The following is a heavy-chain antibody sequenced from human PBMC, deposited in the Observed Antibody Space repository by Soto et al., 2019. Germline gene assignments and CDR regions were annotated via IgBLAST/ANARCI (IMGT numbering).Heavy chain of an antibody. D-gene: IGHD3-3*01. CDR3: AKDLFWGVHAMWYFDY. J-gene: IGHJ4*02. CDR1: GFTFSSYG. V-gene: IGHV3-30*18. CDR2: ISYDGSNK. Sequence: QVQLVESGGGVVQPGRSLRLSCAASGFTFSSYGKHWVRQAPGKGLEWVAVISYDGSNKYYADSVKGRFTISRDNSKNTLYLQMNSLRAEDTAVYYCAKDLFWGVHAMWYFDYWGQGNLVTVSS.